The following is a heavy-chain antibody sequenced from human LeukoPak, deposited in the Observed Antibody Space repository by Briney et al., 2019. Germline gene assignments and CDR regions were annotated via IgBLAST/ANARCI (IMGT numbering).Heavy chain of an antibody. J-gene: IGHJ3*02. CDR3: ARQSISSRRAFDI. CDR1: GGSISSGGYY. Sequence: PSETLSLTCTVSGGSISSGGYYWSWIRQHPGKGLEWIGYIYYSGSTDYNPSLKSRVTISVDTSKNQFSLMLTSVTAADSAVYYCARQSISSRRAFDIWGQGTMVTVSS. D-gene: IGHD6-6*01. V-gene: IGHV4-31*03. CDR2: IYYSGST.